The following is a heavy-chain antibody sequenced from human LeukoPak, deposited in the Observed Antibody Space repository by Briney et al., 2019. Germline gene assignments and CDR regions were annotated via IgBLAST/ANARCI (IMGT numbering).Heavy chain of an antibody. CDR2: INHSGST. CDR1: GGSFSGYY. J-gene: IGHJ4*02. D-gene: IGHD6-6*01. Sequence: PSETLSLTXAVYGGSFSGYYWSWIRQPPGKGLEWIGEINHSGSTNYNPSLKSRVTISVDTSKNQFSLKLSSMTAADTAVYYRARGGRYSSSSGLYFDYWGQGTLVIVSS. CDR3: ARGGRYSSSSGLYFDY. V-gene: IGHV4-34*01.